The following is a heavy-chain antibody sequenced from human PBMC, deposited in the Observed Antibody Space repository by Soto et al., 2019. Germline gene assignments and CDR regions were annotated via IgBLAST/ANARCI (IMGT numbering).Heavy chain of an antibody. CDR3: AGRTVASSWTSDI. CDR2: ISGTAGKT. J-gene: IGHJ3*02. D-gene: IGHD6-19*01. V-gene: IGHV3-23*01. Sequence: GGSLRLSCAASGFKFSNYAMSWVRQAPGKGLEWLAGISGTAGKTYYLDSVKGRFTISRDTSRNTVFLQMNSLRADDTAIYFCAGRTVASSWTSDIWGQGTMVTVSS. CDR1: GFKFSNYA.